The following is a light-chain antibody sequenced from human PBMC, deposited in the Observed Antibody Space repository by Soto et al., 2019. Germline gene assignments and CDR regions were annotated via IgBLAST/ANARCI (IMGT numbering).Light chain of an antibody. Sequence: QLVLTQPPSASGTPGQRVTISCSGSSSNIARNSVNWYQQLPGTAPKLLIYDNNQRPSGVPDRFSGSKSGTSASLAISGLQSEDEADYYCAAWDDSLSGVVFGGGTKLTVL. CDR1: SSNIARNS. CDR2: DNN. V-gene: IGLV1-44*01. J-gene: IGLJ2*01. CDR3: AAWDDSLSGVV.